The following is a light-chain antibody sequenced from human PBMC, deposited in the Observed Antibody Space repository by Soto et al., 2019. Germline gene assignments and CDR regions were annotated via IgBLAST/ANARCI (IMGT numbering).Light chain of an antibody. CDR3: QQYGDLPMT. V-gene: IGKV1-33*01. CDR1: KNISHY. J-gene: IGKJ1*01. CDR2: DAS. Sequence: DIQMTQSPSSLSASVGDTVTIACQASKNISHYLKWYQQKPGKALKLLIYDASNLHTGVPSRFRGSGSGTEFTLNITSLQPEDFATYYCQQYGDLPMTFGQGTRVKIK.